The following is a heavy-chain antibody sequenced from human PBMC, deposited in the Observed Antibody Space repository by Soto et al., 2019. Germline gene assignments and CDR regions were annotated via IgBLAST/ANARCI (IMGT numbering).Heavy chain of an antibody. Sequence: GGSLRLSCAGSGFTFSNYAMSWVRQAPGKGLAWVSAISGSGGSTYYADSVKGRFTISRDNSKNTLYLQMNSLRAEDTALYYCAKVPVGATGRFDYWGQGTLVTVS. D-gene: IGHD1-26*01. CDR2: ISGSGGST. CDR1: GFTFSNYA. CDR3: AKVPVGATGRFDY. J-gene: IGHJ4*02. V-gene: IGHV3-23*01.